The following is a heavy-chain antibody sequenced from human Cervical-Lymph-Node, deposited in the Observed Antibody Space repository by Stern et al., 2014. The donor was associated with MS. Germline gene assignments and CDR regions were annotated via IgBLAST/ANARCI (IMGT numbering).Heavy chain of an antibody. V-gene: IGHV1-69*11. J-gene: IGHJ4*02. CDR3: AREKSDCSGGSCFSSLDY. CDR2: IIPILDTT. D-gene: IGHD2-15*01. Sequence: QVQLGQSGAEVKTPGSSVKVSCKSSGGTFSTHAISWVRQAPGQGLERLGRIIPILDTTDYAQRFQGRLTIYADESTDTAYMELRSLTPDDTAVYYCAREKSDCSGGSCFSSLDYWGQGTLVTVSS. CDR1: GGTFSTHA.